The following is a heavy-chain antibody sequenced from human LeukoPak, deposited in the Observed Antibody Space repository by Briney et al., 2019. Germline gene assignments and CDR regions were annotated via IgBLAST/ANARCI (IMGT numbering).Heavy chain of an antibody. V-gene: IGHV3-23*01. CDR3: AKEGPDYGDYRSGDYFDF. Sequence: GGSLRLSCAASGFTFRNYAMGWVRQAPGKGLECVSAISDDSSKTSYADSVKGRFTISRDYSKNTLYLQMNCLRAEDTAVYYCAKEGPDYGDYRSGDYFDFWGQGTLVTVSS. D-gene: IGHD4-17*01. J-gene: IGHJ4*02. CDR1: GFTFRNYA. CDR2: ISDDSSKT.